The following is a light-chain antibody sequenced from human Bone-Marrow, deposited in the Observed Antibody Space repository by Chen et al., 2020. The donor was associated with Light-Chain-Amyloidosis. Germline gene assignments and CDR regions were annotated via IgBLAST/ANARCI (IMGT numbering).Light chain of an antibody. V-gene: IGLV3-21*02. J-gene: IGLJ3*02. CDR3: QAYDISLSGPL. CDR2: DDS. Sequence: SYVLTQPSSVSVAPGQTATIAYGGNNIGSTSVHWYQQTPGQAPLPVVYDDSCRPSGIPELFSGSKSGTTASLSITGLQAEDEADYYCQAYDISLSGPLFGGGTKLTVL. CDR1: NIGSTS.